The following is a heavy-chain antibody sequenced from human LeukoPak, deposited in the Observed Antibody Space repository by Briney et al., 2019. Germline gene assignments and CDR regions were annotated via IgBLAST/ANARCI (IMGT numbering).Heavy chain of an antibody. CDR3: AHSAVAGYWYFDL. D-gene: IGHD6-13*01. J-gene: IGHJ2*01. CDR2: ISYDGSNN. V-gene: IGHV3-30*03. CDR1: GFTFSSYY. Sequence: GRSLRLSCAASGFTFSSYYMHWVRQAPGTGLEWVAVISYDGSNNYYADSVKGGFTISRDNSKNSLYLQMNSLRAEDTAVYYCAHSAVAGYWYFDLWGRGTLVTVSS.